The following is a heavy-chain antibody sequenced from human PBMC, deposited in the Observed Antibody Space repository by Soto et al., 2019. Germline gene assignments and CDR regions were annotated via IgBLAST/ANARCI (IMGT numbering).Heavy chain of an antibody. CDR2: IIPIFGTA. CDR1: GGTFSSYA. Sequence: ASVKVSCKASGGTFSSYAISWVRQAPGQGLEWMGGIIPIFGTANYAQKFQGRVTITADESTSTAYMELSSLRSEDTAVYYCARAKEMATIKDYYYGMDVWGQGTTVTVS. D-gene: IGHD5-12*01. CDR3: ARAKEMATIKDYYYGMDV. V-gene: IGHV1-69*13. J-gene: IGHJ6*02.